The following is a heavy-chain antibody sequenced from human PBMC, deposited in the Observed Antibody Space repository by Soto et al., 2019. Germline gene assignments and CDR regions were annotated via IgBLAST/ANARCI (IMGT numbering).Heavy chain of an antibody. V-gene: IGHV2-5*02. CDR1: GFSLSTSGVG. CDR2: IYWDDDK. Sequence: QITLKESGPPLVKPTQTLTLTCTFSGFSLSTSGVGVGWIRQPPGKALEWLAFIYWDDDKRYSPSLKSRLTITKATSTNHFVLTMTNMDPVDATTYYCAHRLVVPAKGNNWFDTWGQGTLVIVSS. CDR3: AHRLVVPAKGNNWFDT. J-gene: IGHJ5*02. D-gene: IGHD2-15*01.